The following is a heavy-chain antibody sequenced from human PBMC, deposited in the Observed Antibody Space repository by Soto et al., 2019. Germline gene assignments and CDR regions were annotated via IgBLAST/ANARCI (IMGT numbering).Heavy chain of an antibody. CDR1: GGSISSGGYS. J-gene: IGHJ5*02. V-gene: IGHV4-31*11. CDR3: ARDPTP. CDR2: IYYSGNT. Sequence: PSETLSLTCAVSGGSISSGGYSWSWIRQPPGKGLEWIGYIYYSGNTYYNPSLKSRVTISVDTSKNQFSLKLSSVTAADTAVYYCARDPTPWGQGTLVTVSP.